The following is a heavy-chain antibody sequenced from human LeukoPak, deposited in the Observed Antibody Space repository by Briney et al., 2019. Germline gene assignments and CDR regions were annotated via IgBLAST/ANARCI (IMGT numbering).Heavy chain of an antibody. D-gene: IGHD5-24*01. CDR3: AREGWLQLRHGDYYGMDV. V-gene: IGHV3-11*01. Sequence: PGGSLRLSCAASGFTFNDYYMSWIRQAPGKELERVSYIRSSCSTIYYADSVKGRFTISRDNAKNSLYLQMNSLRAEDTAVYYCAREGWLQLRHGDYYGMDVWGQGTTVTVSS. CDR2: IRSSCSTI. J-gene: IGHJ6*02. CDR1: GFTFNDYY.